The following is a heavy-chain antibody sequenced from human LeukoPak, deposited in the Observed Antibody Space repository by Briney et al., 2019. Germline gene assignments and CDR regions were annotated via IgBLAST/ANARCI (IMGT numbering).Heavy chain of an antibody. Sequence: AGESLQISCTASGYSFSKYWIGWVRQTPGKGLEWMGFIYSDESLIRYSPSFEDQVTISADNSINTAYLQWNSLKASDTAMYYCGRYGLSGNGYTSYFYYGMDFWGQGTAVTVSS. V-gene: IGHV5-51*01. CDR3: GRYGLSGNGYTSYFYYGMDF. D-gene: IGHD5-24*01. J-gene: IGHJ6*02. CDR1: GYSFSKYW. CDR2: IYSDESLI.